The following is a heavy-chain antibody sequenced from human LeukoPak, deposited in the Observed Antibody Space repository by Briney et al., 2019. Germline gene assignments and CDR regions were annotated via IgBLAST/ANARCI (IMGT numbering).Heavy chain of an antibody. J-gene: IGHJ4*02. CDR3: ANRITIFGVDYY. Sequence: GGSLRLSCAASGFTVSSNYMSWVRQAPGKGLEWVSVIYSGGSTYYADSVKGRFTISRDNSKNTLYLQMNSLRAEDTAVYYCANRITIFGVDYYWGQGTLVTVSS. CDR2: IYSGGST. D-gene: IGHD3-3*01. V-gene: IGHV3-53*01. CDR1: GFTVSSNY.